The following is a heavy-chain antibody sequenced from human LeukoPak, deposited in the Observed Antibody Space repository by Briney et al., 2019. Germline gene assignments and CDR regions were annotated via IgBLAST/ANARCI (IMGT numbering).Heavy chain of an antibody. V-gene: IGHV3-53*04. CDR3: ARDVPPGPWS. CDR2: IYSGGSA. D-gene: IGHD2-8*02. Sequence: PGGSLRLSCPASGFTVSSNYMSWVRQAPGKGLEWVSVIYSGGSAYYADSVKGRFTISRHNSKNTLYLQMNSLRAEDRAVYYCARDVPPGPWSWGQGTLVTVSS. J-gene: IGHJ5*02. CDR1: GFTVSSNY.